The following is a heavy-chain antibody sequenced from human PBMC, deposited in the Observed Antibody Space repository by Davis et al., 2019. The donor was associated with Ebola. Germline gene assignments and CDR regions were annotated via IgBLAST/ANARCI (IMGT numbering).Heavy chain of an antibody. CDR2: ISDSGGNT. CDR3: TKDPTLGDYYDSGAYVPSAWGY. CDR1: GFTFSSYA. V-gene: IGHV3-23*01. Sequence: GESLKISCAASGFTFSSYAMSWVRQAPGKGLQWVSSISDSGGNTYYADSVKGRFTILRDNSKNTLYLQLNALRAEDTAVYYCTKDPTLGDYYDSGAYVPSAWGYWGQGALVTVSS. J-gene: IGHJ4*02. D-gene: IGHD3-22*01.